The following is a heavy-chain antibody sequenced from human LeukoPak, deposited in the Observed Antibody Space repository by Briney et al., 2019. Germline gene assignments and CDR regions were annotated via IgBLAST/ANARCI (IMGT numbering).Heavy chain of an antibody. D-gene: IGHD4-17*01. V-gene: IGHV4-4*07. CDR1: GGSISSYY. J-gene: IGHJ4*02. CDR3: ARASTTVTTGDFDY. CDR2: IYTSGST. Sequence: SETLSLTCTVSGGSISSYYWSWIRQPAGKGLEWIGRIYTSGSTNYNPSLKSRVTMSVDTSKNQFSLKLSSVTAADTAVYYCARASTTVTTGDFDYWGQGTLVTVSS.